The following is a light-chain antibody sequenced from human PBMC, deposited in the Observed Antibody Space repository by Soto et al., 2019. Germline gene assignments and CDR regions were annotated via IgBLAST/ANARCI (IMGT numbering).Light chain of an antibody. Sequence: EIVLTQSPATLSLSPGERATLSRRAIQSVTSNYLAWFQQKPGQAPRLVIYGASNRATGIPDRFSGSGSGTDFTLTISSLEPEDSAVYYCQQRSNWPSLTFGQGTKVDIK. V-gene: IGKV3D-20*02. CDR3: QQRSNWPSLT. J-gene: IGKJ4*01. CDR2: GAS. CDR1: QSVTSNY.